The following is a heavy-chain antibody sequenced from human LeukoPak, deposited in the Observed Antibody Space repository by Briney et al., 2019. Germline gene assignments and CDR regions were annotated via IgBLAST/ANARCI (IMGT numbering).Heavy chain of an antibody. CDR3: ATFTSGSGVDY. J-gene: IGHJ4*02. CDR1: GFTFSSYS. Sequence: GGSLRLSCAASGFTFSSYSMNWVRQAPGKGLEWVSSISSSSSYIYYADSVKGRFTISRDNAKNSLYLQMNSLRAEDTAVYYCATFTSGSGVDYWGQGTLVTVSS. V-gene: IGHV3-21*01. D-gene: IGHD3-10*01. CDR2: ISSSSSYI.